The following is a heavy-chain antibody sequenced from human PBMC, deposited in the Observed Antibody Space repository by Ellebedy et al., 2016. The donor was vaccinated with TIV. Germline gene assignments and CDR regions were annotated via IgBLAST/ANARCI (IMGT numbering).Heavy chain of an antibody. D-gene: IGHD1-26*01. J-gene: IGHJ4*02. CDR1: GFTFSLNW. CDR3: VRDLHWSYFD. Sequence: PGGSLRLSCAASGFTFSLNWMYWVRQAPGTGLEWVANIKEDGSEDYYVDSVKGRFTISRDNAKNSLYLQMNSLRAEDTAVYYCVRDLHWSYFDWGQGTLVTVSS. CDR2: IKEDGSED. V-gene: IGHV3-7*03.